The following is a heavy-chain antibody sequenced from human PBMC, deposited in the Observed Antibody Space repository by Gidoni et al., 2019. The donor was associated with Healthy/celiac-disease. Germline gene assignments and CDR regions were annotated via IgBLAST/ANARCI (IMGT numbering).Heavy chain of an antibody. CDR3: ARRGVSYNWFDP. J-gene: IGHJ5*02. Sequence: QVQLQESGPGLVKPSETLSLICPVSGGPISDYYWSWIRQPPGKGLEWIGYIYDSGSTYYNPSLKSRVTISVDTSKNQFSLKLRSVTAADTAVYYCARRGVSYNWFDPWGQGTLVTVSS. V-gene: IGHV4-59*08. CDR1: GGPISDYY. D-gene: IGHD1-26*01. CDR2: IYDSGST.